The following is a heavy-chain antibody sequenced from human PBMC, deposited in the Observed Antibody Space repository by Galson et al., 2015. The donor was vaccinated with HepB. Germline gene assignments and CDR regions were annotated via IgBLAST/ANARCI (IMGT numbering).Heavy chain of an antibody. CDR1: GASISSSFYY. Sequence: ETLSLTCTVSGASISSSFYYWGWIRQPPGKGLEWIGSIYYSGSTYYNPSLKSRVTISVDTSENQFSLKLSSVTAADTAVYYCARQLDSSGYDYWGQGTLVTVSS. J-gene: IGHJ4*02. CDR2: IYYSGST. D-gene: IGHD3-22*01. CDR3: ARQLDSSGYDY. V-gene: IGHV4-39*01.